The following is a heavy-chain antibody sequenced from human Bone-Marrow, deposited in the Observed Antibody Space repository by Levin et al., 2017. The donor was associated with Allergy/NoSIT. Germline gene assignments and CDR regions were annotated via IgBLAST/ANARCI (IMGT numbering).Heavy chain of an antibody. J-gene: IGHJ4*02. CDR2: LDSTGGAT. CDR3: AKAPVNSPLSYFDY. CDR1: GFTFSSSA. D-gene: IGHD2/OR15-2a*01. Sequence: SCAASGFTFSSSAMTWVRQAPGKGLEWVSSLDSTGGATYYADSVEGRFTISRDNSKNALSLQMNSLRAEDTAVYYCAKAPVNSPLSYFDYWGRGTLVTVSS. V-gene: IGHV3-23*01.